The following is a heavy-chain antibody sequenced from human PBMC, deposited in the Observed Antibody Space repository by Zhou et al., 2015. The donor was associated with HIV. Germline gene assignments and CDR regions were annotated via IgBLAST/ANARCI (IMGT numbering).Heavy chain of an antibody. Sequence: QVQLVQSGAEVKKPGASVKVSCKASGYTFTSYYMHWVRQAPGQGLEWMGIINPSGGSTSYAQKFQGRVTMTRDTSTSTVYMELSSLRSEDTAVYYCARAGGHNMVRGVTARGYFDYWGQGTLVTVSS. CDR2: INPSGGST. D-gene: IGHD3-10*01. V-gene: IGHV1-46*01. CDR1: GYTFTSYY. CDR3: ARAGGHNMVRGVTARGYFDY. J-gene: IGHJ4*02.